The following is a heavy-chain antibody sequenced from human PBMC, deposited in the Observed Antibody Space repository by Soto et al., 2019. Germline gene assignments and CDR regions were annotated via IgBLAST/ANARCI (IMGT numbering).Heavy chain of an antibody. J-gene: IGHJ4*02. V-gene: IGHV3-23*01. CDR2: FRNGGDDGTT. CDR3: AKKVNSGPGSQYFDY. D-gene: IGHD3-10*01. Sequence: GGSLRLSCVASGFTFSSYSMSWVLQAPGKXLEWVSGFRNGGDDGTTYYADSVKGRFTISRDNSKNTLFLQMNSLRAEDTAIYYCAKKVNSGPGSQYFDYWGQGTLVTVSS. CDR1: GFTFSSYS.